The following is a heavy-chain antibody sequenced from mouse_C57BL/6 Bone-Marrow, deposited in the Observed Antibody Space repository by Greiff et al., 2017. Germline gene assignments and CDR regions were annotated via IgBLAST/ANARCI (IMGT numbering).Heavy chain of an antibody. CDR3: ERYGYD. D-gene: IGHD2-2*01. Sequence: VQLQQPGAELVMPGASVKLSCKASGYTFTSYWMHWVKQRPGQGLEWIGEIDPSDSYTNYNQKFKGKSTLTVDKSSSTAYMQLSSLTSEDSAVYYCERYGYDWGQGTLVTVSA. V-gene: IGHV1-69*01. CDR2: IDPSDSYT. CDR1: GYTFTSYW. J-gene: IGHJ3*01.